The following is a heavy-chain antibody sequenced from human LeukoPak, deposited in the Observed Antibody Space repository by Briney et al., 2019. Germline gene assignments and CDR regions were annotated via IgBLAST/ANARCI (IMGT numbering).Heavy chain of an antibody. V-gene: IGHV1-2*02. J-gene: IGHJ5*02. D-gene: IGHD1-26*01. Sequence: EASVKVSCKASGYTFSTYYMHWVRQAPGQGLEWVGWINPNNGATNYAQKFQGRVTMTGDTSISTAYMELSSLVSDDSAVYYCATEVGRGRWFDPWGQGTLVTVSS. CDR3: ATEVGRGRWFDP. CDR1: GYTFSTYY. CDR2: INPNNGAT.